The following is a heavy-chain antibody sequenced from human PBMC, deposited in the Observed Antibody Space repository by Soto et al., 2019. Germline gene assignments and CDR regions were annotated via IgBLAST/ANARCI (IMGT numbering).Heavy chain of an antibody. CDR1: GFTFSNYA. V-gene: IGHV3-23*01. CDR3: AKTESSGWSTRYGMDV. CDR2: ISGGGNST. Sequence: GGSLRLSCAASGFTFSNYAMTWVRQAPGKGLEWVSGISGGGNSTYYADSVKGRFTISRDNSKNALYLQMNILRAEDTAVYYCAKTESSGWSTRYGMDVWGQGTTVTVSS. D-gene: IGHD6-19*01. J-gene: IGHJ6*02.